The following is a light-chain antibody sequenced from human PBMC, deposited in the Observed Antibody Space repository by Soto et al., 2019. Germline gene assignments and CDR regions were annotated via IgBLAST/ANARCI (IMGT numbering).Light chain of an antibody. V-gene: IGLV2-14*01. CDR2: EVS. Sequence: QSALTQPASVSGSPGQSITISCTGTSSDVGGYNYVSWYQQHPGKAPQLMIYEVSNRPSGVSNRFSGSKSGKTASLTISGLQAEDAADYYCSSYTSSSTLVFGTGTKVTVL. CDR3: SSYTSSSTLV. J-gene: IGLJ1*01. CDR1: SSDVGGYNY.